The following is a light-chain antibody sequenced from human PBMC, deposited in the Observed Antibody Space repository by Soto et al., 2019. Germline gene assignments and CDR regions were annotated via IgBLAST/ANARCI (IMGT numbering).Light chain of an antibody. CDR1: QSISSW. Sequence: DIQMTQSPSTLSASVGDSVTITCRASQSISSWLAWYQQKPGKAPKLLIYKASSLESGVPSRFSGSGSGTEFTLTISSRQPDDFATYYCQQYNSYSWTFGQGTKVAIK. J-gene: IGKJ1*01. V-gene: IGKV1-5*03. CDR2: KAS. CDR3: QQYNSYSWT.